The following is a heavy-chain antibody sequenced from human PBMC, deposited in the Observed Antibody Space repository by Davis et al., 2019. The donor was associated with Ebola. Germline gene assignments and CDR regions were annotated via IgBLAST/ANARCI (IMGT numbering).Heavy chain of an antibody. CDR2: MSYGGYSA. Sequence: GGSLRLSCAASGFSFSTHSMHWVRQTPGKGPEWVAVMSYGGYSAFYTDSVRGRFTISRDDSKNTLSLQMNGLRVEDRAVYYCARNAEEDLIGVLIMVNYLDYWGQGIRVTVSS. CDR3: ARNAEEDLIGVLIMVNYLDY. D-gene: IGHD3-3*01. J-gene: IGHJ4*02. CDR1: GFSFSTHS. V-gene: IGHV3-30-3*01.